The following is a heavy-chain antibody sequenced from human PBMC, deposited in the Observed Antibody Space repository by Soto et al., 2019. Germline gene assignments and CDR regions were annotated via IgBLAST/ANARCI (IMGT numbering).Heavy chain of an antibody. CDR1: GGSISSYY. D-gene: IGHD5-18*01. V-gene: IGHV4-59*01. J-gene: IGHJ4*02. CDR3: ARFPRGYSYGPFDY. Sequence: SETLSLTCTVSGGSISSYYWSWFRQPPGKGLEWIGYIYYSGSTNYNPSLKSRVTISVDTSKNQFSLKLSSVTAADTAVYYCARFPRGYSYGPFDYWGQGTLVT. CDR2: IYYSGST.